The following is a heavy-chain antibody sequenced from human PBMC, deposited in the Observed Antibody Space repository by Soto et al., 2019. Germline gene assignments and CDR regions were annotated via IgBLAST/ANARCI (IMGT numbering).Heavy chain of an antibody. CDR2: ISGSGSNT. J-gene: IGHJ4*02. CDR3: ATHSRYNSGWPNY. Sequence: PGGSLRLSCAASGFTFSSYALSWVRQAPGKGLEWVSTISGSGSNTYYADSVNGRFTISRDNSKNTLFLQMNSLRVDDTAVYFCATHSRYNSGWPNYWGQGTLVTVSS. V-gene: IGHV3-23*01. D-gene: IGHD6-19*01. CDR1: GFTFSSYA.